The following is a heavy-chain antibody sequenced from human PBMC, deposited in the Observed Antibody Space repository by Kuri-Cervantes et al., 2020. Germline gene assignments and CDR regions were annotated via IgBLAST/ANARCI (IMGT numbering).Heavy chain of an antibody. CDR3: ARARGNVLRFLEPNGWFDP. J-gene: IGHJ5*02. CDR1: GYTFTGYY. V-gene: IGHV1-46*01. Sequence: ASVKVSCKASGYTFTGYYIHWVRQAPGQGLEWMGIINPSGGSTSYAQKFQGRVTMTRDTSTSTAYMELSSLRSEDTAVYYCARARGNVLRFLEPNGWFDPWGQGTLVTVSS. D-gene: IGHD3-3*01. CDR2: INPSGGST.